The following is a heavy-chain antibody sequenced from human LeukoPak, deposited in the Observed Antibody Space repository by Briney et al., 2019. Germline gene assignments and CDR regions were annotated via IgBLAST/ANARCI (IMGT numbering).Heavy chain of an antibody. CDR2: INHSGST. V-gene: IGHV4-39*07. CDR1: GGSISSSSYY. D-gene: IGHD3-22*01. Sequence: SETLSLTCTVSGGSISSSSYYWSWIRQPPGKGLEWIGEINHSGSTNYNPSLKSRVTISVDTSKNQFSLKLSSVTAADTAVYYCGGGYHPYDAFDIWGQGTMVTVSS. J-gene: IGHJ3*02. CDR3: GGGYHPYDAFDI.